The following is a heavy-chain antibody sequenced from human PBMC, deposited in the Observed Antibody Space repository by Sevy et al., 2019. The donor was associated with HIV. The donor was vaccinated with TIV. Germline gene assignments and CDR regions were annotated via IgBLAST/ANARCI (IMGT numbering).Heavy chain of an antibody. CDR3: ARDRSTTWINYFFDF. D-gene: IGHD2-2*01. J-gene: IGHJ4*02. Sequence: GGSLRLSCAASGFTFSNYAIHLVRQAPGKGLEWVAVVSYDGSKKYYADSVKGRFTISRDNSKNTLYLQMNSLRVEDTAVYYCARDRSTTWINYFFDFWGQGTLVTVSS. CDR1: GFTFSNYA. V-gene: IGHV3-30*01. CDR2: VSYDGSKK.